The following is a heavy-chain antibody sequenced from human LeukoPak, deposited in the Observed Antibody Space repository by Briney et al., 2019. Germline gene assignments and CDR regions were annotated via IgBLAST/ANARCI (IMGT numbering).Heavy chain of an antibody. CDR2: ISGSGGST. Sequence: SGGSLRLSCAASGFTFSRYGMSWVRQAPGKGLEWVSAISGSGGSTYYADSVKGRFTISRDNSKNTLYLQMNSPRAEDTAVYYCAKKDDSSNFDYWGQGTLVTVSS. CDR1: GFTFSRYG. V-gene: IGHV3-23*01. J-gene: IGHJ4*02. CDR3: AKKDDSSNFDY. D-gene: IGHD2-15*01.